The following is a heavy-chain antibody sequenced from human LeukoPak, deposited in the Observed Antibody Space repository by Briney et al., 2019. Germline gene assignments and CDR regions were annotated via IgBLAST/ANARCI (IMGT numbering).Heavy chain of an antibody. V-gene: IGHV4-61*01. CDR3: ARAGVVNRSPFDY. J-gene: IGHJ4*02. D-gene: IGHD3-3*01. CDR2: IYYSGST. Sequence: SETLSLTCAVSGDSVSSSNYYWSWIRQPPGKGLEWIGYIYYSGSTNYNPSLKSRVTISVDTSKNQFSLKLSSVTAADTAVYYCARAGVVNRSPFDYWGQGTLVTVSS. CDR1: GDSVSSSNYY.